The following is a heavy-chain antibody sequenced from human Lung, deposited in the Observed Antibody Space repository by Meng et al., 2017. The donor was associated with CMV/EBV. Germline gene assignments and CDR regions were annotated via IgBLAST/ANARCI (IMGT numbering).Heavy chain of an antibody. J-gene: IGHJ4*02. CDR1: GFNFGTYG. V-gene: IGHV3-48*04. CDR2: ISSDSRTK. D-gene: IGHD2-2*01. Sequence: GESLKISCAASGFNFGTYGLNWVRQAPGRGLEWISFISSDSRTKTYADSVKGRFTISRDDAKKSLSLQMRSLRAEDTALYYCARDRGVVIPAAPYYFDYWGQGTLVXVSS. CDR3: ARDRGVVIPAAPYYFDY.